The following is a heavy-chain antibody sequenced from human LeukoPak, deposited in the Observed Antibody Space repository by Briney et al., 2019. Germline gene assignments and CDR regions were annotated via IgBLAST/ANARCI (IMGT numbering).Heavy chain of an antibody. CDR3: ARDGEYYYDSSGYTDYYGMDV. Sequence: PSETLSLTCAVYGGSFSGYYWSWTRQPPGKGLEWIGEINHSGSTNYNPSLKSRVTISVDTSKNQFSLKLSSVTAADTAVYYCARDGEYYYDSSGYTDYYGMDVWGQGTTVTVSS. D-gene: IGHD3-22*01. V-gene: IGHV4-34*01. CDR2: INHSGST. J-gene: IGHJ6*02. CDR1: GGSFSGYY.